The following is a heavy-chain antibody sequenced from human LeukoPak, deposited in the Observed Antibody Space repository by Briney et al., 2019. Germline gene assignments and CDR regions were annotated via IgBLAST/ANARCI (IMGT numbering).Heavy chain of an antibody. Sequence: GGSLRLSCAASGFTFTDYNVSWIRQAPGKGLEWVSYISSSGNTKYYADSVKGRFTISGDNAKNSLYLQMNSLRAEDTAVYYCARDRRDGYNLGWYFDLWGRGTLVTVSS. CDR3: ARDRRDGYNLGWYFDL. J-gene: IGHJ2*01. CDR1: GFTFTDYN. D-gene: IGHD5-24*01. V-gene: IGHV3-11*01. CDR2: ISSSGNTK.